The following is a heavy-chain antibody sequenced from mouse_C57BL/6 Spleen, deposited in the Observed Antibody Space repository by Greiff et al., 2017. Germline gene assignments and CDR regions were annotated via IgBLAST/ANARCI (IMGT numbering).Heavy chain of an antibody. V-gene: IGHV1-19*01. CDR3: ARASPEGGAMDY. CDR1: GYTFTDYY. Sequence: VQLQQSGPVLVKPGASVKMSCKASGYTFTDYYMNWVKQSHGKSLEWIGVINPYNGCTSYNQKFKGKATLTVDKSSSTAYMELNSLTSEDSAVYYCARASPEGGAMDYWGQGTSVTVSS. J-gene: IGHJ4*01. CDR2: INPYNGCT.